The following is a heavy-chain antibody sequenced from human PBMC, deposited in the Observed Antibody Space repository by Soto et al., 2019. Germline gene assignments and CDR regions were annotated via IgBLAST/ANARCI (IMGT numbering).Heavy chain of an antibody. V-gene: IGHV1-2*04. CDR2: INPNSGGT. D-gene: IGHD6-19*01. CDR3: AGDLFPSKYSSGWHYYYYGMDV. Sequence: GASVKVSCKASGYTFTGYYMHWVRQAPGQGLEWMGWINPNSGGTNYAQKFQGWVTMTRDTSISTAYMELSRLRSDDTAVYYCAGDLFPSKYSSGWHYYYYGMDVWGQGTTVTVSS. J-gene: IGHJ6*02. CDR1: GYTFTGYY.